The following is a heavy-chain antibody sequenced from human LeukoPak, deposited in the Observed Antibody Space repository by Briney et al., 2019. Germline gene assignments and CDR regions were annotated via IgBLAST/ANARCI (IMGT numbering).Heavy chain of an antibody. CDR2: ISSNGGST. D-gene: IGHD6-19*01. V-gene: IGHV3-64D*06. Sequence: QSGGSLRLSCSASGFTFSSYAMHWVRQAPGQGLEYVSAISSNGGSTYYADSAKGRFTISRDNSKNTLYLQMSSLRAEDTAVYYCVKEGYSSGWDGDWGQGTLVTVSS. CDR1: GFTFSSYA. CDR3: VKEGYSSGWDGD. J-gene: IGHJ4*02.